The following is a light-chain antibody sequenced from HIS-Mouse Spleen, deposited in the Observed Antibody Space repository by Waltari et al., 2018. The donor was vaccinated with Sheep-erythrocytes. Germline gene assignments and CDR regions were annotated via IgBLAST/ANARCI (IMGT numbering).Light chain of an antibody. Sequence: QSALTQPPSASGSPGQSVTISCTGTSSAVGGYNYVPWYQQHPGNAPNLMIYEVSKRPSGVPDRFSGSKSGNTASLTVSGLQAEDEADYYCSSYAGSNNWVFGGGTKLTVL. V-gene: IGLV2-8*01. J-gene: IGLJ3*02. CDR1: SSAVGGYNY. CDR3: SSYAGSNNWV. CDR2: EVS.